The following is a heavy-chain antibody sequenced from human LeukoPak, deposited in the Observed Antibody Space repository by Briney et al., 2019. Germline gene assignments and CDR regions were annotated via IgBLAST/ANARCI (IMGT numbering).Heavy chain of an antibody. Sequence: GGSLRLSCAASGFTFGPYTMHWFRQPPGKGLEWVSYINTGSTTIYYADSVKGRFTISRDNAKNSVYLHLNSLRAEDTAVYYCARDSSVCEFDVWGQGTLVTVSS. CDR2: INTGSTTI. V-gene: IGHV3-48*01. J-gene: IGHJ3*01. CDR1: GFTFGPYT. CDR3: ARDSSVCEFDV. D-gene: IGHD6-6*01.